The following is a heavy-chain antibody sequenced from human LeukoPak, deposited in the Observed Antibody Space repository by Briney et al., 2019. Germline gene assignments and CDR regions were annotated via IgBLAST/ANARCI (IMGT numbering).Heavy chain of an antibody. Sequence: SETLSLTCTVSGGPISSYYWSWIRQPAGKGLEWIGRIYTSGSTNYNPSLKSRVTMSVDTSKNQFSLKLSSVTAADTAVYYCARDRGVYCSSTSCRGFDYWGQGTLVTVSS. D-gene: IGHD2-2*01. V-gene: IGHV4-4*07. CDR2: IYTSGST. CDR3: ARDRGVYCSSTSCRGFDY. CDR1: GGPISSYY. J-gene: IGHJ4*02.